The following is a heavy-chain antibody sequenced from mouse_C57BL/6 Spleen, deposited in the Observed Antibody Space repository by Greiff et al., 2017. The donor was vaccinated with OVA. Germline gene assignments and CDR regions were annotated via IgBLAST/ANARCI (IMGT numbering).Heavy chain of an antibody. CDR1: GYSITSGYY. CDR3: ARSLYDYDGSYYAMDY. D-gene: IGHD2-4*01. V-gene: IGHV3-6*01. J-gene: IGHJ4*01. Sequence: EVKLQESGPGLVKPSQSLSLTCSVTGYSITSGYYWNWIRQFPGNKLEWMGYISYDGSNNYNPSLKNRISITRDTSKNQFFLKLNSVTTEDTATYYCARSLYDYDGSYYAMDYWGQGTSVTVSS. CDR2: ISYDGSN.